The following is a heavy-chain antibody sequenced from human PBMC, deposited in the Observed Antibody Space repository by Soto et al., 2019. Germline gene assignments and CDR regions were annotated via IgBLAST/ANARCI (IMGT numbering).Heavy chain of an antibody. CDR1: GGSISNYY. CDR2: VFDSGST. D-gene: IGHD3-16*01. Sequence: SETLSLTCTVSGGSISNYYWSWIRQPPGKGLEWIGYVFDSGSTNYSPSLKSRVTISVDTSKNQFSLKLRSVTAADTAVYYCARQPAHEGDYFDPWGQGTLVTVSS. J-gene: IGHJ4*02. V-gene: IGHV4-59*01. CDR3: ARQPAHEGDYFDP.